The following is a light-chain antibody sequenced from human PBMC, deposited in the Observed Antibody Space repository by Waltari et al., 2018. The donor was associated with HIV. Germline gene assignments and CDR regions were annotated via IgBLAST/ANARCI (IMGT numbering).Light chain of an antibody. CDR2: GGS. CDR1: QSDSSSY. Sequence: EIVLTQSPGTLSLSPGERATLSCRASQSDSSSYLAWYQQKPGQAPRLLIYGGSSRATRIPDRFSGSGSGTDFTLTISRLEPEDFAVYYCQQYGSSPPYTFGQGTKLEIK. V-gene: IGKV3-20*01. J-gene: IGKJ2*01. CDR3: QQYGSSPPYT.